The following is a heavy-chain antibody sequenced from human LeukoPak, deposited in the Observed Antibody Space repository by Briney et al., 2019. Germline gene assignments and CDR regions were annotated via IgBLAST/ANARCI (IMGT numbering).Heavy chain of an antibody. J-gene: IGHJ4*02. CDR1: GFTFSSYA. Sequence: GGSLRLSSAASGFTFSSYAMSWVRQAPGKGLEWVAAIGNSGGSTYYADSVKGRFTISRDNSKNTLYLQMDSLRAEDTVIYYCARVDARTSSWNYEDFWGQGTLVTVSS. CDR3: ARVDARTSSWNYEDF. D-gene: IGHD6-13*01. CDR2: IGNSGGST. V-gene: IGHV3-23*01.